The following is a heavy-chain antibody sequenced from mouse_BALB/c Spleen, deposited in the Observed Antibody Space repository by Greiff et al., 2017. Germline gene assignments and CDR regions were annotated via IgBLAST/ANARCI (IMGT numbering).Heavy chain of an antibody. CDR3: ARSGTMDY. CDR2: IDPENGNT. V-gene: IGHV14-1*02. CDR1: GFNINDYY. D-gene: IGHD4-1*01. Sequence: EVQLQQSGAELVRPGALVKLSCKASGFNINDYYMHWVKQRPEQGLEWIGWIDPENGNTIYDPKFQGKASITADTSSNTAYLQLSSLTSEDTAVYYCARSGTMDYWGQGTSVTVSS. J-gene: IGHJ4*01.